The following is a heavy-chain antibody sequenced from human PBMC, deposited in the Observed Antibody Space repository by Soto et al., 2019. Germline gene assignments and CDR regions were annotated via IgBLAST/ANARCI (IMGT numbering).Heavy chain of an antibody. CDR3: VRPYYSSSWFPFDR. J-gene: IGHJ4*02. Sequence: GGSRRLSCTGSGFDFGYYYMSWIRQAPGKGLEWVSYIDSGDGTTYYTDSVKGRFTISRDNAKKTVYLQMSSLRVEDTALYYCVRPYYSSSWFPFDRWGQGTLVTVSS. D-gene: IGHD6-13*01. V-gene: IGHV3-11*01. CDR1: GFDFGYYY. CDR2: IDSGDGTT.